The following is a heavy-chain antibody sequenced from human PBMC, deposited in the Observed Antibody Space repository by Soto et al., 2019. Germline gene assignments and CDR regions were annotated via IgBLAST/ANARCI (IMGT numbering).Heavy chain of an antibody. CDR2: IYTSGST. D-gene: IGHD3-10*01. Sequence: SETLSLTCTVSGGSISSSYWSWIRQPAGKGLEWIGRIYTSGSTNYNPSLKSRVTMSVDTSKNQFSLKLSSVTAADTAVYYCAIEPYGSGSYLGDEWFDHWGQVTLVTFSS. V-gene: IGHV4-4*07. CDR3: AIEPYGSGSYLGDEWFDH. J-gene: IGHJ5*02. CDR1: GGSISSSY.